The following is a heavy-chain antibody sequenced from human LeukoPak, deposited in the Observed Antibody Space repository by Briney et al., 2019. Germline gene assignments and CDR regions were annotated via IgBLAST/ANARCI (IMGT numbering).Heavy chain of an antibody. CDR2: MYHSGNS. D-gene: IGHD3-22*01. CDR3: ARMGRDRGVVTMIVPSRRRPQFFAY. J-gene: IGHJ4*02. V-gene: IGHV4-38-2*02. Sequence: SETLSLTCRVSGYSISSGFYWCWSRQPPGEEMEWIGIMYHSGNSDYNTYLKSRVTISVDTSKNQFSLKLSSVTAADTAVYYCARMGRDRGVVTMIVPSRRRPQFFAYWGQGTLVTVSS. CDR1: GYSISSGFY.